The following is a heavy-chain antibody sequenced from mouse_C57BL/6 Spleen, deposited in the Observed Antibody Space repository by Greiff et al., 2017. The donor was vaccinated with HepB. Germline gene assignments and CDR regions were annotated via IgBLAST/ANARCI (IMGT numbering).Heavy chain of an antibody. CDR2: INPDYGTT. CDR1: GYSFTDYN. D-gene: IGHD1-3*01. CDR3: ARGTNGYWYFDG. Sequence: VQLKESGPELVKPGASVKISCKASGYSFTDYNMNWVKQSNGKSLEWIGVINPDYGTTSYNQKFKGKATLTVDQSSSTAYMQLNSLTSEDSAVYYCARGTNGYWYFDGWGTGTTVTVSS. J-gene: IGHJ1*03. V-gene: IGHV1-39*01.